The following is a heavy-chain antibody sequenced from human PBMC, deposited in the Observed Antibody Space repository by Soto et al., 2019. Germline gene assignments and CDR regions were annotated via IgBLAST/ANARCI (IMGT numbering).Heavy chain of an antibody. J-gene: IGHJ6*02. CDR2: IYYSGST. V-gene: IGHV4-31*03. CDR1: GGSISSGGYY. CDR3: ARDRRDGYNRDYYYGMDV. Sequence: SETLSLTCTVSGGSISSGGYYWSWIRQHPGKGLEWIGYIYYSGSTYYNPSLKSRVTISVDTSKNQFSLKLSSVTAADTAVYYCARDRRDGYNRDYYYGMDVWGQGTTVTVSS. D-gene: IGHD5-12*01.